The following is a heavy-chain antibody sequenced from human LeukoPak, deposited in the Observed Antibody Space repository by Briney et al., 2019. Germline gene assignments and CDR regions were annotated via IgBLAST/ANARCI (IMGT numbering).Heavy chain of an antibody. J-gene: IGHJ4*02. CDR1: GYTFTSYY. V-gene: IGHV1-46*01. CDR2: INPSGGST. Sequence: GASVKVSCKASGYTFTSYYMHWVRQAPGQGLEWMGIINPSGGSTGYAQKFQGRVTMTRDTSTSTVYMELSSLRSEDTAVYYCARNGWNGIAVAGSTGGDYWGQGTLVTVSS. CDR3: ARNGWNGIAVAGSTGGDY. D-gene: IGHD6-19*01.